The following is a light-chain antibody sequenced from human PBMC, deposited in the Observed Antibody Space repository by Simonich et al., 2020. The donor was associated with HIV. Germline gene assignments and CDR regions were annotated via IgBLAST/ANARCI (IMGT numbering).Light chain of an antibody. CDR3: QSYDISNHWV. V-gene: IGLV6-57*03. Sequence: NVMLTQPHSVSESPGKTVTISCTRSSGSIASNYVQWYQQRPGSAPTTVIYEDNQRPSGVPDRFSGSIDSSSNSASLTISGLKTEDEADYYCQSYDISNHWVFGGGTKLTVL. CDR1: SGSIASNY. CDR2: EDN. J-gene: IGLJ3*02.